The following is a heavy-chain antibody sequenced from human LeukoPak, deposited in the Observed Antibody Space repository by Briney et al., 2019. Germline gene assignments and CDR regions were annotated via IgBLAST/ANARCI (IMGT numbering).Heavy chain of an antibody. CDR2: INTNTGNP. CDR1: GYTFTSYA. CDR3: ARDGYSSALYYYYGMDV. D-gene: IGHD6-19*01. V-gene: IGHV7-4-1*02. J-gene: IGHJ6*02. Sequence: ASVKVSCKASGYTFTSYAMNWVRQAPGQGLEWMGWINTNTGNPTYARGFTGRFVFSLDTSVSTAYLQISSLKAEDTAVYYCARDGYSSALYYYYGMDVWGQGTTVTVSS.